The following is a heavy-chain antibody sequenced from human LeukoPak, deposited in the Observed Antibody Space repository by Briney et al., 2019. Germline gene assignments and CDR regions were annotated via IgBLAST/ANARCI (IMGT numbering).Heavy chain of an antibody. Sequence: SETLSLTCTVSGGSISSYYWSWIRQPAGKGLEWIGRIYTSGTTNYNPSLKSRVTMSVDTSQHQFSLHLTSVTAADTAVYYCARVPTYYYDSSGHDGPIDYWGQGTLVTVSS. CDR1: GGSISSYY. CDR2: IYTSGTT. J-gene: IGHJ4*02. V-gene: IGHV4-4*07. D-gene: IGHD3-22*01. CDR3: ARVPTYYYDSSGHDGPIDY.